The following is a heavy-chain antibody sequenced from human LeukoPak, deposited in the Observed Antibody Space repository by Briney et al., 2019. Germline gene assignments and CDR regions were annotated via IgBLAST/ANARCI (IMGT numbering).Heavy chain of an antibody. CDR1: GFTFSSYG. CDR3: AKDLSYGFDY. Sequence: PGGSLRLSCAASGFTFSSYGMHWVRQAPGKGLEWVSAISASDSRPYYADSVKGRFTISRDNSKNTLYLQLNSLRAEDTAIYYCAKDLSYGFDYWGQGSLVTVSS. J-gene: IGHJ4*02. D-gene: IGHD5-18*01. V-gene: IGHV3-23*01. CDR2: ISASDSRP.